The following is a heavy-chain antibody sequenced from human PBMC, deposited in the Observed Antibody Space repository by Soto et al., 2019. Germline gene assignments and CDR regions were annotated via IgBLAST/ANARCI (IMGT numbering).Heavy chain of an antibody. CDR3: AKEWSYSSGWSHVDY. J-gene: IGHJ4*02. D-gene: IGHD6-19*01. CDR1: GFTFSSYA. V-gene: IGHV3-23*01. Sequence: EVQLLESGGGLVQPGGSLRLSCAASGFTFSSYAISWVRQAPGKGLEWVSAISGSGGSTYYADSVKGRFTISRDNSKNPLYLQMNSLRAEDTAVYYCAKEWSYSSGWSHVDYWGQGTLVTVSS. CDR2: ISGSGGST.